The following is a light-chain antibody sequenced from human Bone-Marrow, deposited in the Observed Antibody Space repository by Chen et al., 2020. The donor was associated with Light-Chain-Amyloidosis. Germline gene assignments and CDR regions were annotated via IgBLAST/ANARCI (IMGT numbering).Light chain of an antibody. CDR2: NTN. J-gene: IGLJ2*01. Sequence: QTVVTQEPSFSVSPGGTVTLTCGLSSGSVSTSYYPSYYKQPPGQAPRTLIYNTNTRSSGVRDLCSGSILGNTADPTITGAQADDEAEYDCVQYMSSGAVVFGGGTKLTVL. CDR3: VQYMSSGAVV. V-gene: IGLV8-61*01. CDR1: SGSVSTSYY.